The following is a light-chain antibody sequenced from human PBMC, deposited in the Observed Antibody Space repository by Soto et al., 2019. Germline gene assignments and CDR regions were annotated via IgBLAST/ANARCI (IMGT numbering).Light chain of an antibody. CDR3: QPGNTSPLT. CDR1: QSISTE. CDR2: SAY. Sequence: EIVMTQSPATLSVSPGERATLSCRASQSISTELAWYQQKPGQPPRLLIYSAYTRATGVPARFTGSGSGSEFTLTISGLQSEDFAVYYCQPGNTSPLTLGQGTRLEI. V-gene: IGKV3-15*01. J-gene: IGKJ2*01.